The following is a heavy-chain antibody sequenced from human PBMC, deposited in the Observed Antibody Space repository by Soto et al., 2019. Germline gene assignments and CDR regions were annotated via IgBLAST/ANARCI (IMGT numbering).Heavy chain of an antibody. Sequence: EVQLVESGGGLVQPGGSLRLSCAAYGFTVSNYYMSWVRQAPGKGLEWVSIIHRGGDTYYADSVKGRFTISRDNSNNMLFLQMNSLRADDTAVYYCARDPGYGLPFLEYLFHRGQGTLVTVSS. CDR1: GFTVSNYY. CDR3: ARDPGYGLPFLEYLFH. J-gene: IGHJ4*02. CDR2: IHRGGDT. D-gene: IGHD3-3*01. V-gene: IGHV3-66*01.